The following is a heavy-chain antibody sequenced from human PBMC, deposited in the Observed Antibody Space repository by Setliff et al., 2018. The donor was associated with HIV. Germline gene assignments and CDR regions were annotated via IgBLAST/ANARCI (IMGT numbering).Heavy chain of an antibody. CDR2: ISHSGIT. CDR1: GGPFSDPY. CDR3: ARHHRLPGVQPPYWYFDL. D-gene: IGHD7-27*01. V-gene: IGHV4-34*01. Sequence: SETLSLTCAVHGGPFSDPYYSWIRQPPGKGLEWIGEISHSGITSYNSSVKSRVTMSVDWSKNQFSLTLTSMTAADTAVYYCARHHRLPGVQPPYWYFDLWGRGTLVTVSS. J-gene: IGHJ2*01.